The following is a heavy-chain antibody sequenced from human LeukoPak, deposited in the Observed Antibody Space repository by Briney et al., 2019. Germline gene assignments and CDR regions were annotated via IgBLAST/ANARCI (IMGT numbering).Heavy chain of an antibody. D-gene: IGHD1-26*01. CDR3: ARDRPHTSMNAFDV. CDR2: IKPNGGAT. V-gene: IGHV1-2*02. Sequence: GAPLKVSCKAFVYTFTNNDIPWLGRAPGKGLEWWGWIKPNGGATRFAQKFRGRVSMTRDTSITTANMDLSSLRSDDTAVYYCARDRPHTSMNAFDVWGQGTLVTVSS. CDR1: VYTFTNND. J-gene: IGHJ3*01.